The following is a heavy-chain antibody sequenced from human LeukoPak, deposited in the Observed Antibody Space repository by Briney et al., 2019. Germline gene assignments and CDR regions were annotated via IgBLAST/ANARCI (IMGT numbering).Heavy chain of an antibody. J-gene: IGHJ4*02. D-gene: IGHD6-19*01. CDR1: GFTFSNYA. CDR3: AKGSRTTVAGTPVDY. CDR2: ISGSGGST. Sequence: GGSLTLSCPSSGFTFSNYAMNWLRQAPAKGLEWVSVISGSGGSTYYADSVKGRFTMSRDNSKNTLYLKMDSLRAEDTAVYYCAKGSRTTVAGTPVDYWGQGTLVTVSS. V-gene: IGHV3-23*01.